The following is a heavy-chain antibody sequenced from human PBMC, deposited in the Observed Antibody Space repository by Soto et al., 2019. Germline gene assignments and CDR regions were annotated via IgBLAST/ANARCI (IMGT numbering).Heavy chain of an antibody. CDR2: IYSDGSRT. D-gene: IGHD3-10*01. CDR3: ARGAGGYYYMDV. J-gene: IGHJ6*03. V-gene: IGHV3-74*01. Sequence: EVQLVESGGGLVQPGGSLRLSCAASGFTFSSYWMHWVRQAPGKGLVWVSRIYSDGSRTSYADSVKGRFTISRDNAKNTLYLQMDSLSPEDTAVYYCARGAGGYYYMDVWGKGTTVIVSS. CDR1: GFTFSSYW.